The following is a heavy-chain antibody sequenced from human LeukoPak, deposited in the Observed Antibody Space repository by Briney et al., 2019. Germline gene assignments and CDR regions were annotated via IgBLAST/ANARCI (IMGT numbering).Heavy chain of an antibody. D-gene: IGHD1-26*01. CDR2: ISGSGSTT. Sequence: GGSLRLSCAASGFTFSSYAMSWVRQAPHKGLEWVSGISGSGSTTSYADSVKGRFTISRDNSKNTLDLQMNSLRGEDTAVYYCARVSRSGSYFGAFEIWGQGTMVTVSS. CDR3: ARVSRSGSYFGAFEI. J-gene: IGHJ3*02. CDR1: GFTFSSYA. V-gene: IGHV3-23*01.